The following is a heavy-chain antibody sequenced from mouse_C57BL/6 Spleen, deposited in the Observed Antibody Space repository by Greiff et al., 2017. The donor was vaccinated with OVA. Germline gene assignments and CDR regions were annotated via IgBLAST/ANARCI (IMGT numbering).Heavy chain of an antibody. CDR3: ARNYGWYFDV. V-gene: IGHV1-69*01. J-gene: IGHJ1*03. CDR1: GYTFTSYW. CDR2: IDPSDSYT. D-gene: IGHD1-1*01. Sequence: QVQLQQPGAELVMPGASVKLSCKASGYTFTSYWMHWVKQRPGQGLEWIGEIDPSDSYTNYNQKFKGKSTLTVDKSSSTAYMQLSSLTSEDSAVYYCARNYGWYFDVWGTGTTVTVSS.